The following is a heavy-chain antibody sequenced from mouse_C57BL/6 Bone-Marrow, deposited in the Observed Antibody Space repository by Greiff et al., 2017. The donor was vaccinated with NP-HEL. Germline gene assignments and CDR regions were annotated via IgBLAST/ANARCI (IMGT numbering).Heavy chain of an antibody. D-gene: IGHD1-1*01. CDR3: ARDPYYYGSSYEGYYAMDY. Sequence: VQLQQSGAELVKPGASVKLSCKASGYTFTSYWMQWVKQRPGQGLEWIGEIDPSDSYTNYNQKFKGKATLTVDTSSSTAYMQLSSLTSEDSAVYYWARDPYYYGSSYEGYYAMDYWGQGTSVTVSS. CDR2: IDPSDSYT. V-gene: IGHV1-50*01. CDR1: GYTFTSYW. J-gene: IGHJ4*01.